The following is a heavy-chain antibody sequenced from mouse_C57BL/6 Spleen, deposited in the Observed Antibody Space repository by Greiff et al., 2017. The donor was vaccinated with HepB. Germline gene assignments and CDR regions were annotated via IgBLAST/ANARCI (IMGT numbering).Heavy chain of an antibody. V-gene: IGHV5-4*01. J-gene: IGHJ1*03. CDR3: ARERRHGSSYVGWYFDV. CDR2: ISDGGSYT. D-gene: IGHD1-1*01. CDR1: GFTFSSYA. Sequence: DVHLVESGGGLVKPGGSLKLSCAASGFTFSSYAMSWVRQTPEKRLEWVATISDGGSYTYYPDNVKGRFTISRDNAKNNLYLQMSHLKSEDTAMYYCARERRHGSSYVGWYFDVWGTGTTVTVSS.